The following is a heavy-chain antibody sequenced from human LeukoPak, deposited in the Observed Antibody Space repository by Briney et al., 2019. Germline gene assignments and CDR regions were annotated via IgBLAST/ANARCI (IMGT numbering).Heavy chain of an antibody. V-gene: IGHV4-59*01. CDR2: IYYSGST. Sequence: PSETLSLTCTVSGGSISSYYWSWIRQPPGKGLEWIGYIYYSGSTNYNPSLKSRVTISVDTSKNQFSLKLSSVTAADTAVYYCAREGREVDIVATQDYYYYGMDVWGQGTTVTVSS. CDR3: AREGREVDIVATQDYYYYGMDV. J-gene: IGHJ6*02. D-gene: IGHD5-12*01. CDR1: GGSISSYY.